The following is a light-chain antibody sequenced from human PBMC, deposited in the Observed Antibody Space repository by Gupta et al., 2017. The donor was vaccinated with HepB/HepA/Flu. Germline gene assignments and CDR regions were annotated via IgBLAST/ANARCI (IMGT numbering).Light chain of an antibody. CDR1: LCIGDY. CDR2: AAS. CDR3: QQSYSNPVT. V-gene: IGKV1-39*01. J-gene: IGKJ3*01. Sequence: DIQMTQSPSSLSAYVGDRVTITCRANLCIGDYLNWYQQKPGKAPNLLIYAASSLQSGVPSRFSGSGYWTDFTLTISSLQPEDFVTYFCQQSYSNPVTFGPGTKVDVK.